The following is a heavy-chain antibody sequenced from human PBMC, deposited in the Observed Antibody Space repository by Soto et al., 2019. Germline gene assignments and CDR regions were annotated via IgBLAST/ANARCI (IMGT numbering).Heavy chain of an antibody. J-gene: IGHJ4*02. CDR3: ARGRGSAGYLGRELYFDY. V-gene: IGHV3-66*01. CDR2: IDIGGNT. CDR1: GFSVTNNY. D-gene: IGHD3-16*01. Sequence: EVQMVESGGGVVQPGGSLRLSCAASGFSVTNNYMNWVRQAPGKGLEWVSIIDIGGNTYYADSVKDRFTISRDDSKNTLYLQMDSLRPEDTAVYFCARGRGSAGYLGRELYFDYWGQGTLVTVSP.